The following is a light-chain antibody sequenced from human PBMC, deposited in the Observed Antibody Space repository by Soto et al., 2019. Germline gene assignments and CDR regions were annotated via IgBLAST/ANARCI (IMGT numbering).Light chain of an antibody. J-gene: IGKJ4*01. Sequence: DIQMTQSPSTLSASVGDRVTITCRASQSISSWLAWYQQKPGKAPKLLIYKASSLESGVPSRFSGSGSGTEFTLTISSLQPDDFATYYCQQCNSFPLTFGGGTKWIS. CDR3: QQCNSFPLT. CDR1: QSISSW. V-gene: IGKV1-5*03. CDR2: KAS.